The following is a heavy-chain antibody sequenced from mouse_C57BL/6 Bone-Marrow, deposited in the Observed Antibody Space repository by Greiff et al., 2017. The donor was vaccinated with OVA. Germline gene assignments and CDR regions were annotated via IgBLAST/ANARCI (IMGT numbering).Heavy chain of an antibody. CDR3: ARSPYYYGSSNWYFDV. CDR2: IDPSDSET. V-gene: IGHV1-52*01. J-gene: IGHJ1*03. CDR1: GYTFTSYW. Sequence: VQLQQPGAELVRPGSSVKLSCKASGYTFTSYWMHWVKQRPIQGLEWIGNIDPSDSETHYNQKFKDKATLTVDKSSSTAYMQLSSLTSEDSAVYYCARSPYYYGSSNWYFDVWGTGTTVTVSS. D-gene: IGHD1-1*01.